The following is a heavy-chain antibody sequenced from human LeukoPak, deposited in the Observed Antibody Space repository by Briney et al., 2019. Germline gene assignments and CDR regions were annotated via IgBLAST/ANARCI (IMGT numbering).Heavy chain of an antibody. D-gene: IGHD4-17*01. V-gene: IGHV3-23*01. Sequence: GGSLRLSCAASGFTFSSYAMSWVRQAPGKGLEWVSAMSGSGGSIFYADSVKGRFTISRDNSKNTLYLQMNSLRAEDTAVYYCARDGLLNVYGDYPLYWGQGTLVTVSS. CDR3: ARDGLLNVYGDYPLY. J-gene: IGHJ4*02. CDR2: MSGSGGSI. CDR1: GFTFSSYA.